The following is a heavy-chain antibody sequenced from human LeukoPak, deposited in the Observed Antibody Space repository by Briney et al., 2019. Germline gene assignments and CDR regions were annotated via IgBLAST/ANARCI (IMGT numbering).Heavy chain of an antibody. CDR2: IWYDGSNK. D-gene: IGHD6-19*01. Sequence: PGGSLRLSCAASGFTFSSYGMHWVRQAPGKGLEWVAVIWYDGSNKYYADPVKGRFTISRDNSKNTLYLQMNSLRAEDTAVYYCARESGNGYSSGWYPYYYYGMDVWGQGTTVTVSS. J-gene: IGHJ6*02. V-gene: IGHV3-33*01. CDR3: ARESGNGYSSGWYPYYYYGMDV. CDR1: GFTFSSYG.